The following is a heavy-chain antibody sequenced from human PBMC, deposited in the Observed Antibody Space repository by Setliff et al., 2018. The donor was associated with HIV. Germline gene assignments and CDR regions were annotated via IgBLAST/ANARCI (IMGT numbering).Heavy chain of an antibody. V-gene: IGHV1-2*02. CDR3: VKGAGGYYDY. Sequence: ASVKVSCKTSGYTFSAHYIHWVRQAPGQGLEWMGWIDPNSGDTNYAQKFQGRVTMARDTSISTAYMELNRLTSDDTALYYCVKGAGGYYDYRSQGALVTVSS. J-gene: IGHJ4*02. D-gene: IGHD2-15*01. CDR2: IDPNSGDT. CDR1: GYTFSAHY.